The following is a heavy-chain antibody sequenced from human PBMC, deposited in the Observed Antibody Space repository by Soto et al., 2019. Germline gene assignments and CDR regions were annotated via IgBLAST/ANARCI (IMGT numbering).Heavy chain of an antibody. V-gene: IGHV3-23*01. Sequence: GGSLRLSCAASGFTFSSYAMSWVRQAPGKGLEWVSAISGSGGSTYYADSVKGRFTISRDNAKNSLYLQMNSLRAEDTAVYYCARWGVEFGELLRGFLDYWGQGTLVTVS. CDR3: ARWGVEFGELLRGFLDY. CDR1: GFTFSSYA. CDR2: ISGSGGST. J-gene: IGHJ4*02. D-gene: IGHD3-10*01.